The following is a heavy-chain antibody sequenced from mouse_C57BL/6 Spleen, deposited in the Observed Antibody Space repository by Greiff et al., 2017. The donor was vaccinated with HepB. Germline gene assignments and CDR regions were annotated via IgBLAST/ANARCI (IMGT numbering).Heavy chain of an antibody. J-gene: IGHJ2*01. CDR2: IWAGGST. V-gene: IGHV2-9*02. Sequence: VQVVESGPGPVAPSQSLSITCTVSGFSLTSYGVHWVRQPPGKGLEWLGVIWAGGSTNYNSALRSRLSISKDNSKSQVFLKRNSLQTDDTAMYYGARLEDIWGQGTTLTVSS. CDR1: GFSLTSYG. CDR3: ARLEDI. D-gene: IGHD1-3*01.